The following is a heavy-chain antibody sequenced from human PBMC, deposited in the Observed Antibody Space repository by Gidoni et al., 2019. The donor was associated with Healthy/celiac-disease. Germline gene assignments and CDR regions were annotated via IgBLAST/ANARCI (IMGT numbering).Heavy chain of an antibody. CDR1: GFTFSSYA. CDR3: AKEVYGSGSYYDY. J-gene: IGHJ4*02. CDR2: ISGSGGST. V-gene: IGHV3-23*01. Sequence: EVQLLESGGGLVQLGGSMRLSCAASGFTFSSYAMSWVRQAPGKGLGWVSAISGSGGSTYYADSVKGRFTISRDNSKNTLYLQRNSLRAEDTAVYYCAKEVYGSGSYYDYWGQGTLVTVSS. D-gene: IGHD3-10*01.